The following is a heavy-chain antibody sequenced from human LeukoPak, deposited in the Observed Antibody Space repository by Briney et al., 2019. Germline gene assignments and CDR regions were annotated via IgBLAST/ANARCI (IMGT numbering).Heavy chain of an antibody. D-gene: IGHD6-13*01. CDR1: GGSISSGDYY. V-gene: IGHV4-30-4*02. CDR2: IYYSGST. Sequence: SETLSLTCTVSGGSISSGDYYWSWIRQPPGKGLEWIGYIYYSGSTYYSPSLKSRVTISVDTSKNQFSLKLSSVTAADTAVYYCARDLQQLSQSRGAFDIWGQGTMVTVSS. CDR3: ARDLQQLSQSRGAFDI. J-gene: IGHJ3*02.